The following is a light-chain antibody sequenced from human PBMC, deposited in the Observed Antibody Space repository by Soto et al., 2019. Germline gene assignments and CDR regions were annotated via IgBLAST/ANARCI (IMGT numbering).Light chain of an antibody. CDR3: QQRSHWPRT. Sequence: EIVMTQFPAPLSVSPGKRATLSCRASQNISSYLIRYQQKPGQAPRLLIYDVSNRATGIPARFSGSGSGTDFSLTISSLEPEDFAVYYCQQRSHWPRTFGQGTKVDIK. CDR2: DVS. CDR1: QNISSY. V-gene: IGKV3-11*01. J-gene: IGKJ1*01.